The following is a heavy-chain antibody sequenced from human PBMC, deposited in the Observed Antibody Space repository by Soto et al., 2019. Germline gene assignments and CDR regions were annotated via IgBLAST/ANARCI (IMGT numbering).Heavy chain of an antibody. Sequence: GGSLRLSCAASGFTFSGSAMHWVRQASGKGLEWVGRIRSKANSYATAYAASVKGRFTISRDDSKNTAYLQMNSLKTEDTAVYYCTRHPGTHYKNDAFDIWGQGTMVTVSS. V-gene: IGHV3-73*01. CDR2: IRSKANSYAT. J-gene: IGHJ3*02. CDR3: TRHPGTHYKNDAFDI. CDR1: GFTFSGSA. D-gene: IGHD1-1*01.